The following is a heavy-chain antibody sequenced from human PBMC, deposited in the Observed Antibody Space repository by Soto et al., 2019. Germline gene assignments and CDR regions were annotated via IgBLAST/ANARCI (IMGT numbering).Heavy chain of an antibody. CDR3: PRYELREFEWLFRVDWFDP. D-gene: IGHD3-9*01. J-gene: IGHJ5*02. Sequence: HPGGSLRLSCAASGFTFSSYWMSWVRQAPGKGLEWVANIKQDGSEKYYVDSVKGRFTISRDNAKNSLYLQMNSLRAEDTAVYYCPRYELREFEWLFRVDWFDPWGQGNLVTVS. CDR1: GFTFSSYW. V-gene: IGHV3-7*05. CDR2: IKQDGSEK.